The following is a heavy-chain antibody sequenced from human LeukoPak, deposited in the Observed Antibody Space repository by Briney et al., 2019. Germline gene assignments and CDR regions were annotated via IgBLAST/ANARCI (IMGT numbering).Heavy chain of an antibody. CDR3: ARVQRGIAVALDY. CDR1: GFTFSSYS. V-gene: IGHV3-48*04. D-gene: IGHD6-19*01. CDR2: ISTTGSSI. Sequence: PGGSLRLSCAGSGFTFSSYSMNWVRQAPGKGLEWVSYISTTGSSIYYADSVKGRFTISRDNVRNLLYLQMNSLRAEDTAVYYCARVQRGIAVALDYWGQGTLATVSS. J-gene: IGHJ4*02.